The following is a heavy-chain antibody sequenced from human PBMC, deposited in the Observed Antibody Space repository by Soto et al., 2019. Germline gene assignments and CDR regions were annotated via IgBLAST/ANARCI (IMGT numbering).Heavy chain of an antibody. CDR1: GGTFSSYA. D-gene: IGHD3-10*01. V-gene: IGHV1-69*06. Sequence: QVQLVQSGAEVKKPGSSVKVSCKASGGTFSSYAISWVRQAPGQGLEWMGGIIPIFGTANYAQKYQGRVTITADKSTSTAYMALSSLRSEDTAVYYCARDQKETVRRLTRYFDLWGRGTLVTVSS. J-gene: IGHJ2*01. CDR3: ARDQKETVRRLTRYFDL. CDR2: IIPIFGTA.